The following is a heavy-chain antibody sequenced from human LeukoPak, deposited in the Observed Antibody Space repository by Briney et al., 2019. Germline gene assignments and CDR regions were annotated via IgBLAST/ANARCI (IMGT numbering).Heavy chain of an antibody. Sequence: GGSLKLSCAASGFTFSNYAMSRVRQAPGKGLEWVSAISGSGGSTYYADSVKGRFTICRDNSKNTLYLQMNSLRAEDTAVYYCAKFDDSSGYYRFWGQGTLVTVTS. D-gene: IGHD3-22*01. J-gene: IGHJ4*02. CDR1: GFTFSNYA. CDR2: ISGSGGST. CDR3: AKFDDSSGYYRF. V-gene: IGHV3-23*01.